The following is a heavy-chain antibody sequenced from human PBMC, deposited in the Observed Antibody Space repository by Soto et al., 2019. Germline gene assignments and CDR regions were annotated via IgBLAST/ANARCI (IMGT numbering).Heavy chain of an antibody. CDR1: GFTFSSYW. V-gene: IGHV3-74*01. D-gene: IGHD2-21*02. CDR2: VNSDESTT. CDR3: VCFECGRTAVVTAMEANGY. J-gene: IGHJ4*02. Sequence: GGSLRLSCAASGFTFSSYWMHWVRQGPGKGLVWVSRVNSDESTTSYADPVKGRFTISRDNAKNALYLQMSSLRVEDTALYYCVCFECGRTAVVTAMEANGYWGQGTLVTVSS.